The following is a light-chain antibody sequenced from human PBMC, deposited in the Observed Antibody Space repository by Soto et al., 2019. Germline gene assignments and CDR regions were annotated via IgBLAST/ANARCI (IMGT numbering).Light chain of an antibody. J-gene: IGKJ3*01. CDR3: QQSASFPFT. CDR1: QPIKTW. CDR2: TAS. V-gene: IGKV1-12*01. Sequence: DIQLTQSPASVSAAVGDRINISCRASQPIKTWLAWYQQKPGKGPKLLIYTASTLETGVPSRFSGSGSGTDFTLTISSLQPEVAAIYSCQQSASFPFTFGPGAKV.